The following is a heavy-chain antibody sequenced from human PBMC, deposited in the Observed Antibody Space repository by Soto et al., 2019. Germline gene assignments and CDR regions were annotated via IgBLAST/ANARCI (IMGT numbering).Heavy chain of an antibody. Sequence: QVQLVQSGAEVKKPGSSVKVSCKASGGTFNNYCISWVRQAPGQGLEWMGRIIPILGMTNYAQKFQGRVTIIADKSTSTTYVELSSLRSEDTAVYYCVVTPDADTAMIPPDMDVWGQGTTVTVSS. J-gene: IGHJ6*02. CDR2: IIPILGMT. V-gene: IGHV1-69*02. D-gene: IGHD5-18*01. CDR1: GGTFNNYC. CDR3: VVTPDADTAMIPPDMDV.